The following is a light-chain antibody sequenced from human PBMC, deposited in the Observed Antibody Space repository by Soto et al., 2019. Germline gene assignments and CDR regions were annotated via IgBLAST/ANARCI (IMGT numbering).Light chain of an antibody. CDR1: SSDVGGYNY. J-gene: IGLJ2*01. V-gene: IGLV2-14*01. CDR3: SSYTSSSHVV. Sequence: QSVLTQPASVSGSPGRSITISCTGTSSDVGGYNYVSWYQQHPGKAPKLMIYDVSNRPSGVSNRFSGSKSGNTASLTISGLQAEDEADYYCSSYTSSSHVVFGGGTKLTVL. CDR2: DVS.